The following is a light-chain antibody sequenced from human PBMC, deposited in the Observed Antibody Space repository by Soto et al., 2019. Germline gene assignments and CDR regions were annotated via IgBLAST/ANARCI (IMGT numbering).Light chain of an antibody. V-gene: IGKV1-5*03. CDR1: QSRTTW. CDR2: RAT. CDR3: QQYSSFPYT. J-gene: IGKJ2*01. Sequence: EIQMTKSPSTLSASVGDRVTITCRASQSRTTWLAWYQQKPGKAPTLLIYRATSLESGVPSRFIGTGYGTYFTLTISSLKPDDFATYSFQQYSSFPYTFGQGTKVEIK.